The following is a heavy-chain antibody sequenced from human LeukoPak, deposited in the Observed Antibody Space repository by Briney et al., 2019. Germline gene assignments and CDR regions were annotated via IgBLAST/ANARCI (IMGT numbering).Heavy chain of an antibody. CDR3: AREEYSSSSSSHYYYGMDV. J-gene: IGHJ6*02. D-gene: IGHD6-6*01. V-gene: IGHV4-39*01. CDR2: IYHSGST. CDR1: GGSISSSSYY. Sequence: SETLSLTCTVSGGSISSSSYYWGWIRQPPGKGLEWIGSIYHSGSTYCNPSLKSRVTTSVDTSKNQFSLKLSSVTAADTAVYYCAREEYSSSSSSHYYYGMDVWGQGTTVTVSS.